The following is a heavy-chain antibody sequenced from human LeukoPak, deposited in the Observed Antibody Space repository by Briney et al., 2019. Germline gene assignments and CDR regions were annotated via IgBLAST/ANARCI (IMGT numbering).Heavy chain of an antibody. CDR1: GGSISSSSYY. CDR2: IYYSGNT. V-gene: IGHV4-39*01. CDR3: ARHEPGDGSGWGFFDY. Sequence: PSQTLSLTCTVSGGSISSSSYYWGWIRQPPGKGLEWIGSIYYSGNTYYNPSLKSRVTISVDTSKNHFSLKVSSVTAADTAVYYCARHEPGDGSGWGFFDYWGQGTLVTVSS. J-gene: IGHJ4*02. D-gene: IGHD6-19*01.